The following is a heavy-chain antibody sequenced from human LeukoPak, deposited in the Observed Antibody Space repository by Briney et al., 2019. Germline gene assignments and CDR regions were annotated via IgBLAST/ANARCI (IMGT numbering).Heavy chain of an antibody. CDR2: MDPNSGNT. V-gene: IGHV1-8*01. D-gene: IGHD1-26*01. CDR3: ARVQGSDTSGSFDH. J-gene: IGHJ4*02. Sequence: ASVKVSCKASGYTFISHDINWVRQATGQGLEWMGWMDPNSGNTGYAQRFQGRVTLTRSTSLSEAYMELTSLKFEDTAVYYCARVQGSDTSGSFDHWGQGTLVTVSS. CDR1: GYTFISHD.